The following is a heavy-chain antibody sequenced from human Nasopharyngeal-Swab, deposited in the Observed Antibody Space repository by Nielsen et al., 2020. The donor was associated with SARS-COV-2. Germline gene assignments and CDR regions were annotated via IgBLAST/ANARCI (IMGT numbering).Heavy chain of an antibody. CDR2: ISSSSSYI. J-gene: IGHJ4*02. CDR3: ATTDRDGWGYFHY. Sequence: GGSLRLSCAASGFTFSSYSMNWVRQAPGKGLEWVSSISSSSSYIYYADSVKGRFTISRDNAKNSLYLQMNSLRAEDTAVYYCATTDRDGWGYFHYWGQGTLVTVSS. V-gene: IGHV3-21*04. D-gene: IGHD3-16*01. CDR1: GFTFSSYS.